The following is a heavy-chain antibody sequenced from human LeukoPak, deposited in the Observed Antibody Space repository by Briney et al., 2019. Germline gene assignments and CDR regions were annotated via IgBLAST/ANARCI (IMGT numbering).Heavy chain of an antibody. D-gene: IGHD6-13*01. Sequence: EGSLRLSCAASGFTFSSYSMNWVRQAPGKGLEWVSYISSSSSTIYYADSVKGRFTISRDNSKNTLYLQMNSLRAEDTAVYYCAILQLVHNFDYWGQGTLVTVSS. J-gene: IGHJ4*02. CDR3: AILQLVHNFDY. CDR2: ISSSSSTI. V-gene: IGHV3-48*01. CDR1: GFTFSSYS.